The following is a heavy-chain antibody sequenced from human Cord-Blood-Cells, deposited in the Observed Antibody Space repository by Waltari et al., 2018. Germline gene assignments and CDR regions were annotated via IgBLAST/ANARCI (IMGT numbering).Heavy chain of an antibody. Sequence: QVQLLQSGAEVKKPGASVKVSCTVSGYTLTELSMHWLQQAPGKGLEWMGGFDPEDGETIYAQKFQGRVTMTEDTSTDTAYMELSSLRSEDTAVYYCATDSDLSYYYYGMDVWGQGTTVTVSS. D-gene: IGHD3-10*01. CDR1: GYTLTELS. CDR3: ATDSDLSYYYYGMDV. CDR2: FDPEDGET. J-gene: IGHJ6*02. V-gene: IGHV1-24*01.